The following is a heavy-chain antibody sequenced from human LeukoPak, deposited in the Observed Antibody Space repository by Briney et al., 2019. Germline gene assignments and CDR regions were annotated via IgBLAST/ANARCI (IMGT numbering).Heavy chain of an antibody. J-gene: IGHJ4*02. V-gene: IGHV3-21*01. D-gene: IGHD5-24*01. CDR2: ISSSSSYI. CDR3: ARDHEMAAYYFDY. Sequence: GGSLRLSCAASGFTFSSYSMNWVRQAPGKGLEWVSSISSSSSYIYYADSVKGRFTISRDNAKNSLYLQMNSLRAEDTAVYYCARDHEMAAYYFDYWGQGTLVTVSS. CDR1: GFTFSSYS.